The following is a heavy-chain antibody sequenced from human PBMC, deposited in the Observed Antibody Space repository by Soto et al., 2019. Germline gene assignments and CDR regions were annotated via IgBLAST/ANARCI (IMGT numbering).Heavy chain of an antibody. Sequence: EVQLLESGGGLVQPGGSLRLSCAASGFTFSSYAMSWVRQAPGKGLEWVSTISGSGSKTYYADSVKGRFTISKDNSNSTLNLQMNSLRAEDTAVYYCAKDSLNYYYSSGPFDPWGQGTLVTVSS. D-gene: IGHD3-10*01. CDR3: AKDSLNYYYSSGPFDP. J-gene: IGHJ5*02. V-gene: IGHV3-23*01. CDR1: GFTFSSYA. CDR2: ISGSGSKT.